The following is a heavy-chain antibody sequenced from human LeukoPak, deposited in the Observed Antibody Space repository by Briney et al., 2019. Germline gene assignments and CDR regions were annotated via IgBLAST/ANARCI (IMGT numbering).Heavy chain of an antibody. Sequence: GGSLRLSCAASGFTFSDYYMSWIRQAPGKGLEWVSYISSSSSYTNYADSVKGRFTISRDNAKNSLYLQMNSLRAEDTAVYYRATSRNSGYGTSQFDYWGQGTLVTVSS. CDR1: GFTFSDYY. CDR3: ATSRNSGYGTSQFDY. D-gene: IGHD5-12*01. CDR2: ISSSSSYT. V-gene: IGHV3-11*06. J-gene: IGHJ4*02.